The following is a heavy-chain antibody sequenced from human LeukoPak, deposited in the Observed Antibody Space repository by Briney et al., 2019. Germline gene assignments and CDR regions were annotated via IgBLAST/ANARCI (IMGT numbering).Heavy chain of an antibody. CDR1: GYTFASYA. J-gene: IGHJ4*02. D-gene: IGHD3-16*01. V-gene: IGHV1-3*01. CDR2: INAGNGNT. CDR3: AREPTMITFGGDSWR. Sequence: ASVKVSCKASGYTFASYAMHWVRQAPGQRLEWMGWINAGNGNTKYSQKFQGRVTITRDTSASTAYMELSSLRSEDTAVYYCAREPTMITFGGDSWRWGQGTLVTVSS.